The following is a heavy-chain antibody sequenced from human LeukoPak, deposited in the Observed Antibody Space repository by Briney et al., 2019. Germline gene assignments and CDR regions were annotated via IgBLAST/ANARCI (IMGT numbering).Heavy chain of an antibody. CDR1: GYTFTSYG. D-gene: IGHD3-3*01. CDR2: ISAYNGNT. V-gene: IGHV1-18*01. J-gene: IGHJ4*02. Sequence: ASVTVSCTASGYTFTSYGISWVRQAPGQGLEWMGWISAYNGNTNYAQKLQGRVTMTTDTSTSTAYMELRSLRSDDTAVYYCARDLGDFWSGYYTGNFDYWGQGTLVTVSS. CDR3: ARDLGDFWSGYYTGNFDY.